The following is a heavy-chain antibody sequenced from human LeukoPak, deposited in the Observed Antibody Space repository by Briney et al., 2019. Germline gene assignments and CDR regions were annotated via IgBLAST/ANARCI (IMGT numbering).Heavy chain of an antibody. Sequence: SETLSLTCTVSGGSISSYYWSWIRQPAGTALEWIGRIYTSGTITYNPSLKSRVTMSVDTSKNQFSLKLSSVTAADTAVYYCAKILYSSNIDYWGQGTLVTVSS. CDR1: GGSISSYY. J-gene: IGHJ4*02. CDR2: IYTSGTI. CDR3: AKILYSSNIDY. D-gene: IGHD6-19*01. V-gene: IGHV4-4*07.